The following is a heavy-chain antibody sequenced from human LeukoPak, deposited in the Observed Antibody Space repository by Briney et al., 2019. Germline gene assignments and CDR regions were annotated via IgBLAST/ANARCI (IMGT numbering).Heavy chain of an antibody. D-gene: IGHD5-12*01. CDR1: GYTFTNFG. CDR3: ARDRYSGAYSFDY. J-gene: IGHJ4*01. CDR2: ISAYNGNT. Sequence: GASVKVSCKASGYTFTNFGVSWVRQAPGQGLEWMGWISAYNGNTDFAQKFQGRVTLTIETSTATAYMDLRSLKSDDMAVYYCARDRYSGAYSFDYWGHGTLVTVSS. V-gene: IGHV1-18*03.